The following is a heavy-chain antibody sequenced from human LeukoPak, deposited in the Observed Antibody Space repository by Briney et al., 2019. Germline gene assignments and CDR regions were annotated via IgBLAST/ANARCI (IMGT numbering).Heavy chain of an antibody. CDR3: ARERVLQQPPYYYYGMDV. V-gene: IGHV1-69*06. D-gene: IGHD6-13*01. Sequence: SVKVSGKASGGTFSSYAISWVRQAPGQGLEWMGGIIPIFGTANYAQKFQGRVTINADKSTSTAYMELSSLRSEDTAVYYCARERVLQQPPYYYYGMDVWGKGTTVTVSS. CDR2: IIPIFGTA. J-gene: IGHJ6*04. CDR1: GGTFSSYA.